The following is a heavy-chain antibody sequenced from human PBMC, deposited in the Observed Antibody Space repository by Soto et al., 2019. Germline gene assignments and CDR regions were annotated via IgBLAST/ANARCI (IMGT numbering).Heavy chain of an antibody. D-gene: IGHD4-17*01. CDR1: GFTFSNAW. CDR3: TTEVYGDYYYYGMDV. CDR2: IKSKTDGGTT. Sequence: GSLSLSCAASGFTFSNAWMNWVRQAPGKGLEWVGRIKSKTDGGTTDYAAPVKGRFTISRDDSKNTLYLQMNSLKTEDTAVYYCTTEVYGDYYYYGMDVWGQGTTVTVSS. V-gene: IGHV3-15*07. J-gene: IGHJ6*02.